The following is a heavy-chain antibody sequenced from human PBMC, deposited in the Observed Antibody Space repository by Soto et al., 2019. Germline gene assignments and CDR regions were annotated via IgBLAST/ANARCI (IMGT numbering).Heavy chain of an antibody. CDR1: GGSISSYY. CDR2: IYYSGST. Sequence: SETLSLTCTVSGGSISSYYWSWIRQPPGKGLEWIGYIYYSGSTNYNPSLKSRVTISVDTSKNQFSLKLSSVTAADTAVYYCARVWFGESYYFDYWGQGTLVTVSS. J-gene: IGHJ4*02. D-gene: IGHD3-10*01. V-gene: IGHV4-59*08. CDR3: ARVWFGESYYFDY.